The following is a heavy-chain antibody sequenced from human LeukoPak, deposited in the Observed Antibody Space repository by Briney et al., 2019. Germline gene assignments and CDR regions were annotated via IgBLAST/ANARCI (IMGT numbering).Heavy chain of an antibody. J-gene: IGHJ4*02. Sequence: PSETLSLTCTVSGDSISSKTYSWGWIRQPPGKALEWIGSIYYSGSTSYNPSLKSRVTISVDMSKNQFSQKLSSVTAADTAVYYCATLRESSGYHVSFDFWGQGTLVTVSS. CDR2: IYYSGST. V-gene: IGHV4-39*01. CDR3: ATLRESSGYHVSFDF. CDR1: GDSISSKTYS. D-gene: IGHD3-22*01.